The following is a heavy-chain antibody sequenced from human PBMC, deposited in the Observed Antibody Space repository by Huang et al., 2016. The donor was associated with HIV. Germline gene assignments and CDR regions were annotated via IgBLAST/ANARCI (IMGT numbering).Heavy chain of an antibody. Sequence: QIQLMQSGPELKQPGASVKVSCKASGYTFTSYGITWVRQAPGQGPEWMGWISASSGDTEDAQKFQGRVTLTTDTSTNRAYMELRSLRSDDTAKYYCARDPKYHRIGYYRQRRGIDIWGQGTMVIVSS. CDR3: ARDPKYHRIGYYRQRRGIDI. D-gene: IGHD3-22*01. J-gene: IGHJ3*02. CDR1: GYTFTSYG. CDR2: ISASSGDT. V-gene: IGHV1-18*01.